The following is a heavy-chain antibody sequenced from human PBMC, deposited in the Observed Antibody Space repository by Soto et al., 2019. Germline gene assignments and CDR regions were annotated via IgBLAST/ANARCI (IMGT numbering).Heavy chain of an antibody. CDR1: GFTFSSYG. D-gene: IGHD6-19*01. J-gene: IGHJ3*02. CDR3: ARARAVAGDDACDI. V-gene: IGHV3-33*01. Sequence: QVQLVESGGGVVQPGRSLRLSCAASGFTFSSYGMHWVRQAPGKGLEWVAVIWYDGSNKYYADSVKGRFTISRDNSKNPLYLQMNSLRAEDTAVYYCARARAVAGDDACDIWGQGTMVTVSS. CDR2: IWYDGSNK.